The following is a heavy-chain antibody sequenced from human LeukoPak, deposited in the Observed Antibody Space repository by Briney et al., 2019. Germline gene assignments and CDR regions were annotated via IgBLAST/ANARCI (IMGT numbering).Heavy chain of an antibody. V-gene: IGHV3-48*02. CDR2: ISSSSRTI. CDR3: ARDFYGDYDFDF. J-gene: IGHJ4*02. Sequence: GGSLRLSCAASGFTFSSYSMNWVRQAPGKGLEWVSYISSSSRTIYYTDSVKGRFTISRDNAQNSLYLQMNSLRDDDTAVYYCARDFYGDYDFDFWGQGTLVTVSS. D-gene: IGHD4-17*01. CDR1: GFTFSSYS.